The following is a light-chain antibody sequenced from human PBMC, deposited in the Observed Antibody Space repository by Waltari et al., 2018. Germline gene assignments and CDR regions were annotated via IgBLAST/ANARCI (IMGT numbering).Light chain of an antibody. CDR3: HSRKGSDNQVV. J-gene: IGLJ3*02. Sequence: SSELTQGPDVSVALGQTVKITCQGDSLRTSYESWYQVKPGQAPVLVLFGKEKRPSGIPDRISGYSSGTTSSLTITGAQAEDEADYYCHSRKGSDNQVVFGGGTKLTVL. CDR1: SLRTSY. CDR2: GKE. V-gene: IGLV3-19*01.